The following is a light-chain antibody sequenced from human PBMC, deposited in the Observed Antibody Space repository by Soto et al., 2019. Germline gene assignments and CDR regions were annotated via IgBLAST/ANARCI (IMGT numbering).Light chain of an antibody. CDR1: SSDVGAYNY. J-gene: IGLJ1*01. CDR3: SSYTGSSTLYV. Sequence: QSVLTQPASVSGSPGQSITISCTGTSSDVGAYNYVSWYQHHPGKAPRLMISEVTNRPSGVSNRFSGSKSGNSASLTISGLQADDEADYYCSSYTGSSTLYVFGTGTKVTVL. CDR2: EVT. V-gene: IGLV2-14*01.